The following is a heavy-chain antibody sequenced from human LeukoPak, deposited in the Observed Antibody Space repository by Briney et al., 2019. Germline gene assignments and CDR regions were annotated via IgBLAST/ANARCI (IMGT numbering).Heavy chain of an antibody. J-gene: IGHJ5*02. Sequence: SETLSLTCTVSGGSISSYYWSWIRQPPGKGLEWIGYIYYSGSTNYNPSLKSRVTISVDTSKNQFSLKLSSVTAADTAVYYCARGLRVRRDGYNYWFDPWGQGTLVTVSS. V-gene: IGHV4-59*01. CDR3: ARGLRVRRDGYNYWFDP. D-gene: IGHD5-24*01. CDR2: IYYSGST. CDR1: GGSISSYY.